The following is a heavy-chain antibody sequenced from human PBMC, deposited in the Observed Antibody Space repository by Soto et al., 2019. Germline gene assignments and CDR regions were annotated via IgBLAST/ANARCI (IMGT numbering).Heavy chain of an antibody. Sequence: PSETLSLTCSVYGGSFSGYYWSWIRQPPGKGLEWIGEINHSGSTNYNPSLKSRVTISVDTSKNQFSLKLSSVTAADTAVYYCARGGGAYYGSGSYYMDVWGKGTTVTVSS. D-gene: IGHD3-10*01. CDR2: INHSGST. V-gene: IGHV4-34*01. CDR3: ARGGGAYYGSGSYYMDV. CDR1: GGSFSGYY. J-gene: IGHJ6*03.